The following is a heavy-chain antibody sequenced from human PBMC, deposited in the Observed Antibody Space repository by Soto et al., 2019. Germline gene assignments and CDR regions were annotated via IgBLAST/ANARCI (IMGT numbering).Heavy chain of an antibody. CDR1: GFTFSSYS. CDR2: ISSSSSYI. J-gene: IGHJ6*02. V-gene: IGHV3-21*01. Sequence: GGSLRLSCAASGFTFSSYSMNWVRQAPGKGLEWVSSISSSSSYIYYADSVKGRFTISRDNAKNSLYLQMNSLRAEDTAVYYCAGDIVVVPADSRDYYYYYGMDVWGQGTTVTVSS. CDR3: AGDIVVVPADSRDYYYYYGMDV. D-gene: IGHD2-2*01.